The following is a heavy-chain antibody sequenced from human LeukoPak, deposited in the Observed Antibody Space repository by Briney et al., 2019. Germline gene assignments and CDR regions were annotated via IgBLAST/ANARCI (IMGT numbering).Heavy chain of an antibody. CDR1: GYTFTGYY. CDR3: AKEPYDSGSFRTDYYYMDV. CDR2: INPNSGGT. Sequence: ASVKVSCKASGYTFTGYYMHWVRQAPGQALEWMGWINPNSGGTNYAQKFQGRVTVTRDTSISTAYMELSRLRSDDTAVYYCAKEPYDSGSFRTDYYYMDVWGKGTTVTISS. J-gene: IGHJ6*03. V-gene: IGHV1-2*02. D-gene: IGHD3-10*01.